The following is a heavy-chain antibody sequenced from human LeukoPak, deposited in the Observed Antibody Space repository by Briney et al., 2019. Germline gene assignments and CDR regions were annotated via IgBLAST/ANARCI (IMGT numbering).Heavy chain of an antibody. CDR1: GYTFTSYA. J-gene: IGHJ4*02. D-gene: IGHD1-26*01. CDR2: INAGNGNT. V-gene: IGHV1-3*01. Sequence: GASVKVSCKASGYTFTSYAMHWVRQAPGQRLEWMGWINAGNGNTKYSQKFQGRVTITRDTSASTAYMELSSLRSEGTAVYYCARDQGATYDFDYWGQGTLVTVSS. CDR3: ARDQGATYDFDY.